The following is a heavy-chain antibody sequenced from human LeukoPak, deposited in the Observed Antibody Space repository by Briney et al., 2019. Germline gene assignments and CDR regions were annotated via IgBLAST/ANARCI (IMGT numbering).Heavy chain of an antibody. CDR3: ARMPRGVAVVTPYYFDS. D-gene: IGHD2-21*02. J-gene: IGHJ4*02. CDR1: GDSINSGSYY. Sequence: SETLSLTCTVFGDSINSGSYYWSWIRQHSERGLEWMGYISYRGTTFYNPSLKSRVSISGDTSKTQFSLNINSVTAADTAVYYCARMPRGVAVVTPYYFDSWGQGTLVTVSS. V-gene: IGHV4-31*03. CDR2: ISYRGTT.